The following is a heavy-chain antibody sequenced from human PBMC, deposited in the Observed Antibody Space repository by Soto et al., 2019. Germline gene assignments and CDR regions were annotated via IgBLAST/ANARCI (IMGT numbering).Heavy chain of an antibody. J-gene: IGHJ5*02. CDR3: ARERANRLDP. Sequence: QVQLVQSGAEVKKPGASVKVSFKASGYTFTSYDIIWVRQATGQGLEWMGWRNPNSGNTGYAQKFQGRVTMTRNTSIRTAYMELSSLTSEDTAVYYCARERANRLDPWGQGTLVTVSS. V-gene: IGHV1-8*01. CDR2: RNPNSGNT. CDR1: GYTFTSYD.